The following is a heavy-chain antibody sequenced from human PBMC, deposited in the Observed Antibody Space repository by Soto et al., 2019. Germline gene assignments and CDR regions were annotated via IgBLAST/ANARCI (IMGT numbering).Heavy chain of an antibody. D-gene: IGHD3-3*01. CDR1: GLTFSDYG. V-gene: IGHV3-33*08. J-gene: IGHJ4*02. CDR3: VTQRVESADY. CDR2: IWYDGSNK. Sequence: HVQVVESGGGVVQPGRSLVLSCVVSGLTFSDYGMHWVRQAPGKGLEWVAVIWYDGSNKYYADSVKGRFTVSRDNSKKMVHLQMNSLRAEDTAVYYCVTQRVESADYWGQGTLVTVSS.